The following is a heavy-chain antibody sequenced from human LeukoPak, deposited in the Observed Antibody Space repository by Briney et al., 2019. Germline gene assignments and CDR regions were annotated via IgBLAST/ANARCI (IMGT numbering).Heavy chain of an antibody. D-gene: IGHD6-19*01. CDR2: IHYTGST. V-gene: IGHV4-31*03. CDR1: GGSISSGGYY. J-gene: IGHJ5*02. CDR3: ARVIAVAWFDP. Sequence: SETLSLTCTVSGGSISSGGYYWSWIRQHPGKGLEWIGYIHYTGSTYYNPSLKSRVSMSVDTSKNEFSLRLSSVTAADTAVYYCARVIAVAWFDPWGRGTLVTVSS.